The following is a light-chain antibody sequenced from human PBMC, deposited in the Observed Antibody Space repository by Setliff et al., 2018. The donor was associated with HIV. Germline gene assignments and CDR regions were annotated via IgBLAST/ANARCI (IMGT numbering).Light chain of an antibody. J-gene: IGLJ1*01. CDR1: SSDVGSYNL. Sequence: QSVLTQPASVSGSPGQSTTLSCTGTSSDVGSYNLVSWYQHHPGKAPNLMIYEVSKRPSGVSNRFSGSKSGNTASLTISGLQAEDEADYYCCSYAGSSTYVFGTGTKVTV. V-gene: IGLV2-23*02. CDR2: EVS. CDR3: CSYAGSSTYV.